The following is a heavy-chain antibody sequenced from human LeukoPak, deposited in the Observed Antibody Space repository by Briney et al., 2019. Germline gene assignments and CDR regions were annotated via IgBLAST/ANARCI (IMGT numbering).Heavy chain of an antibody. D-gene: IGHD1-1*01. CDR1: GFAFTKHA. V-gene: IGHV3-30*02. Sequence: GESLRLSCVFSGFAFTKHAMHWVRQAPGKGLEWVAFIRYDGSNKYYADSVKGRFTISRDNSKNTLDLQMNSLRAEDTAVYYCAKDRTGTNYFDYWGQGTLVTVSS. J-gene: IGHJ4*02. CDR3: AKDRTGTNYFDY. CDR2: IRYDGSNK.